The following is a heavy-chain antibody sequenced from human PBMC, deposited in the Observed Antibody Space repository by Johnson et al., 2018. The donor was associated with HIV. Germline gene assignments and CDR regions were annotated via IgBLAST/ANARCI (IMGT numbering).Heavy chain of an antibody. J-gene: IGHJ3*02. CDR2: LFSGGSL. CDR1: GFTVSSYY. CDR3: ARACRDGYTFDALDI. V-gene: IGHV3-66*01. D-gene: IGHD5-24*01. Sequence: VQLMESGGGLVQPGGSLRLSCAASGFTVSSYYMSWVRQAPGKGLEWVSVLFSGGSLYFADSVKGRFTISRDNSKNTLYLQMNSLRAEDTAVYYCARACRDGYTFDALDIWGQGTMVTVSS.